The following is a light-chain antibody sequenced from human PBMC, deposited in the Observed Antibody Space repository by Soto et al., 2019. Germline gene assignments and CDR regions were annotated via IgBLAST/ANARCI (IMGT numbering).Light chain of an antibody. CDR3: QQYDNWPPLT. Sequence: EVVMTQSPATLSVSPGERATLSCRASQSVKKNLAWYRQTLGQAPRLLVYSATTMAAGVPPRFSGSGSGTEFTLTISSRQSEDSAVYYCQQYDNWPPLTFGQGTKVEI. CDR2: SAT. J-gene: IGKJ1*01. V-gene: IGKV3-15*01. CDR1: QSVKKN.